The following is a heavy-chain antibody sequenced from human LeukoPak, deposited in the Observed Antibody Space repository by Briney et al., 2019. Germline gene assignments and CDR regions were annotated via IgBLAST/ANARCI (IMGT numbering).Heavy chain of an antibody. CDR1: GCSISSHY. V-gene: IGHV4-59*11. J-gene: IGHJ6*02. CDR2: IYYSGST. CDR3: ARDGNGMDV. Sequence: SETLSLTCTGSGCSISSHYWSWIRQPPGKGLEWIGYIYYSGSTNYNPSLKSRVTISVDTSKNQFPLKLSYVTAADPAVYYCARDGNGMDVWRQGTTVTVSS. D-gene: IGHD1-26*01.